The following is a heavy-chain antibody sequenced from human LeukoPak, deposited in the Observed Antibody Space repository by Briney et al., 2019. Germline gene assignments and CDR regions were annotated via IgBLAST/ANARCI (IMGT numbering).Heavy chain of an antibody. CDR1: GYTFTSYG. Sequence: ASVKVSCKASGYTFTSYGISWVRQAPGQGLEWMGWSSAYNGNTNYAQKLQGRVTMTTDTSTSTAYMELRSLRSDDTAVYYCARGGNSGWRTPNDDYWGQGTLVTVSS. D-gene: IGHD6-19*01. V-gene: IGHV1-18*01. J-gene: IGHJ4*02. CDR2: SSAYNGNT. CDR3: ARGGNSGWRTPNDDY.